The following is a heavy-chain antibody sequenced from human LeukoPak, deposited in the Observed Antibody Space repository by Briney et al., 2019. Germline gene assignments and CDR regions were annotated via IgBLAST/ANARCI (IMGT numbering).Heavy chain of an antibody. V-gene: IGHV3-74*01. J-gene: IGHJ5*01. Sequence: PGGSLRLSCAASGFTFSSYWMHWVRQAPGKGLVWVSRINSDGSGTIYADSVRGRFTISRDNAKNTLDLQGNSLRAEDTAVYYCARTEGTVAYDSWGQGTLVTVSS. CDR2: INSDGSGT. CDR1: GFTFSSYW. CDR3: ARTEGTVAYDS. D-gene: IGHD4-23*01.